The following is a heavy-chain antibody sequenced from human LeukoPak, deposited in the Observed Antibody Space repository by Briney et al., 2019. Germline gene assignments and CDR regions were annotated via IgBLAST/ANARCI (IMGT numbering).Heavy chain of an antibody. CDR3: ARSGSYYYYGMDV. CDR1: GGTFSSYA. CDR2: ITPIFGTA. V-gene: IGHV1-69*13. J-gene: IGHJ6*02. Sequence: GASVKVSCKASGGTFSSYAISWVRQAPGQGLEWMGGITPIFGTANYAQKFQGRVTITADESTSTAYMELSSLRSEDTAVYYCARSGSYYYYGMDVWGQGTTVTVSS. D-gene: IGHD6-25*01.